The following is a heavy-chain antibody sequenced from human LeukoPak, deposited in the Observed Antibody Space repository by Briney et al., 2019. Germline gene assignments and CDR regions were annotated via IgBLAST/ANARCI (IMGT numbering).Heavy chain of an antibody. CDR2: ISSSSSYI. V-gene: IGHV3-21*01. CDR3: ASPYYDFWSGYYRLDY. Sequence: PGGSLRLSCSASGFTFSSYSMNWVRQAPGKGLEWVSSISSSSSYIYYADSVKGRFTISRDNAKNSLYLQMNSLRAEDTAVYYCASPYYDFWSGYYRLDYWGQGTLVTVSS. J-gene: IGHJ4*02. D-gene: IGHD3-3*01. CDR1: GFTFSSYS.